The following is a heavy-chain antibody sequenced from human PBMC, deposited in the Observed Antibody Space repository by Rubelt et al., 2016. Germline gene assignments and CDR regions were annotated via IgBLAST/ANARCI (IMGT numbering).Heavy chain of an antibody. D-gene: IGHD6-19*01. Sequence: EVQVVESGGGLVQPGRSLRLSCAASGFTLDDYAMHWVRQAPGKGLEWVSGISGSGDSAYHADSMEGRVTISRDNSKNTLYLQKNNLRAEDTAVYYCAKDQGAVAGTNYWGQGTLVTVSS. CDR1: GFTLDDYA. J-gene: IGHJ4*02. CDR2: ISGSGDSA. CDR3: AKDQGAVAGTNY. V-gene: IGHV3-23*04.